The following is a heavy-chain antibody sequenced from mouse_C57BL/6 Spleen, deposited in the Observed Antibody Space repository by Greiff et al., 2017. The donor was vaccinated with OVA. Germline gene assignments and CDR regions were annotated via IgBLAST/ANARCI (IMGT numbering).Heavy chain of an antibody. Sequence: VQLQQPGAELVMPGASVKLSCKASGYTFTSYWMHWVKQRPGQGLEWIGEIDPSDSYTNYNQKFKGKSTLTVDKSSSTAYMQLSSLTSEDSAAYYCATGSSYFDYWGQGTTLTVSS. CDR1: GYTFTSYW. CDR2: IDPSDSYT. J-gene: IGHJ2*01. D-gene: IGHD1-1*01. V-gene: IGHV1-69*01. CDR3: ATGSSYFDY.